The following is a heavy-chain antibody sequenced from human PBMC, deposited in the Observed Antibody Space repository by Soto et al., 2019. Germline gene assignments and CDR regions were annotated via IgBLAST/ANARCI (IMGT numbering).Heavy chain of an antibody. CDR2: ISGSGGST. Sequence: EVQLLESGGGLVQPGGSLRLSCAASGFTFSSYAMSWVRQAPGKGLEWVSAISGSGGSTYYAQKFQGRVTITADKSTSTAYMELSSLRSEDTAVYYCARDSDGYDFWYYYGMDVWGQGTTVTVSS. D-gene: IGHD3-3*01. CDR1: GFTFSSYA. CDR3: ARDSDGYDFWYYYGMDV. J-gene: IGHJ6*02. V-gene: IGHV3-23*01.